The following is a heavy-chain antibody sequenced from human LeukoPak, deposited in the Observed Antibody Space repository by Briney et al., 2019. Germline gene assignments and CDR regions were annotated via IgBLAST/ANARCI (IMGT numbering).Heavy chain of an antibody. D-gene: IGHD6-19*01. V-gene: IGHV1-46*01. J-gene: IGHJ2*01. Sequence: GASVKVSCKASGYTFTSYYMHWVRQAPGQGLEWMGIINPSGGSTSYAQKFQGRVTMTRDTSTSTVYTELSSLRSEDTAVYYCARPLGHMYSSGSYWYFDLWGRGTLVTVSS. CDR3: ARPLGHMYSSGSYWYFDL. CDR1: GYTFTSYY. CDR2: INPSGGST.